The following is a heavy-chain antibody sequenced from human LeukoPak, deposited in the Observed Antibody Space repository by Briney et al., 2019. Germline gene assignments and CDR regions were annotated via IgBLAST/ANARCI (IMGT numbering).Heavy chain of an antibody. Sequence: ASVKVSCKASGYTFIDYYLHWVRQAPGQGLEWMGRINPKNGGTYYVQNFQGRVTMTRDTSISTVYLEVTRLTSDDTAMYYCARDNSMTEFDYWGQGTLVTVSS. CDR3: ARDNSMTEFDY. V-gene: IGHV1-2*06. CDR2: INPKNGGT. J-gene: IGHJ4*02. CDR1: GYTFIDYY.